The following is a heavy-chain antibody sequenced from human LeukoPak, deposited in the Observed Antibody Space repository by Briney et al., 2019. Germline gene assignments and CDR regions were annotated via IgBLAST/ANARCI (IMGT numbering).Heavy chain of an antibody. J-gene: IGHJ3*02. CDR1: GFTFSSYA. CDR2: ISYDGSNK. CDR3: ARDWGDGQRPGGAFDI. Sequence: GGSLRLSCAASGFTFSSYAMHWVRQAPGKGLEWVAVISYDGSNKYYADSVKGRFTVSRDNSKNTLYLQMNSLRAEDTAVYYCARDWGDGQRPGGAFDIWGQGTMVTVSS. D-gene: IGHD1-1*01. V-gene: IGHV3-30-3*01.